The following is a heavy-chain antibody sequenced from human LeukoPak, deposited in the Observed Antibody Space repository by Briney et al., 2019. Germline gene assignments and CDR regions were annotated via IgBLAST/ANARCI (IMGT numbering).Heavy chain of an antibody. Sequence: SVKVSCKASGGTFSSYAISWVRQAPGQGLEWMGGIIPTFGTADYAQKFQGRVTITADESTSTAYMELSSLRSEDTAVYYCARVLVYSPLRAEYFQHWGQGTLVTVSS. J-gene: IGHJ1*01. D-gene: IGHD5-18*01. CDR2: IIPTFGTA. CDR1: GGTFSSYA. V-gene: IGHV1-69*13. CDR3: ARVLVYSPLRAEYFQH.